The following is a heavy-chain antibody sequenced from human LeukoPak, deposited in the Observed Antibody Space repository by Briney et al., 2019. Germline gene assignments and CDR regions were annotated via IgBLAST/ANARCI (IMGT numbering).Heavy chain of an antibody. D-gene: IGHD2-2*01. CDR1: GFTFSSYS. CDR3: ARAIVVVPAAQNWFDP. Sequence: GGSLRLSCAASGFTFSSYSMNWVRQAPGKGLEWVSYISSSSTIYYADSVKGRFTISRDNAKNSLYLQMNSLRAEDTAVYYCARAIVVVPAAQNWFDPWGQGTLVTVSS. V-gene: IGHV3-48*01. J-gene: IGHJ5*02. CDR2: ISSSSTI.